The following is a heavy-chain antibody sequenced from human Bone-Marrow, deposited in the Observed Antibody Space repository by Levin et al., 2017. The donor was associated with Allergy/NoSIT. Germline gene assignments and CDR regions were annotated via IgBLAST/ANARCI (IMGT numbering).Heavy chain of an antibody. V-gene: IGHV4-59*01. CDR1: GGSISSYY. D-gene: IGHD2-21*02. CDR3: ACYFPIVGFDP. Sequence: SETLSLTCTVSGGSISSYYWSWIRQPPGKGLEWIGYIYYSGSTNYNPSLKSRVTISVDTSKNQFSLKLSSVTAADTAVYYCACYFPIVGFDPWGQGTLVTVSS. CDR2: IYYSGST. J-gene: IGHJ5*02.